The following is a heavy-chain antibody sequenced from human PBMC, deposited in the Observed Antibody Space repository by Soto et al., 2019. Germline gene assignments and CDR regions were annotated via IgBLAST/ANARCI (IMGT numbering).Heavy chain of an antibody. V-gene: IGHV2-5*02. CDR1: GFSLRTSGVG. D-gene: IGHD3-16*01. J-gene: IGHJ4*02. CDR3: AHKGGGDRILDY. CDR2: IYWDGYK. Sequence: QITLKESGPTLVKPTQTLTLTCAFSGFSLRTSGVGVGWIRQPPGKALEWLALIYWDGYKHYSPSLKSRLTITEDTSKTQVVLTMTNMDPVDTATYYCAHKGGGDRILDYWGQGTLVTVSS.